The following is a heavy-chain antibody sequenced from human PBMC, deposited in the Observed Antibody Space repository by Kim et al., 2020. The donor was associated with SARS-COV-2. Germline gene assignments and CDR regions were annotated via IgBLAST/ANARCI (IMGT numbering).Heavy chain of an antibody. CDR2: IYYGGTT. CDR1: GGSFSSNHYY. D-gene: IGHD3-16*01. J-gene: IGHJ4*02. Sequence: SETLSLTCTVSGGSFSSNHYYWVWIRQPPGKGLEWVGSIYYGGTTYSSPSLKSRVTVSMDTSKNQFSLKLSSVTAADTAVYYCARRGHTYDSGSPLWGQGTLVTVSS. CDR3: ARRGHTYDSGSPL. V-gene: IGHV4-39*01.